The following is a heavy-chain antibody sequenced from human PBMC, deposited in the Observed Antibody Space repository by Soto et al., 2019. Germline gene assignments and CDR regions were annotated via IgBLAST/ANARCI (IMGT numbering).Heavy chain of an antibody. CDR3: ERGSMAPDRH. J-gene: IGHJ4*02. Sequence: QVQLVESGGGVVQPGRSLRLSCAAAGFTFSSYAMHWVRQAPGKGLEWVAVISYDGSNKYYADSVKGRFTISRDNSKNTLYLQMNSLRAEDTAVDYCERGSMAPDRHWGQGTLVTVSS. D-gene: IGHD3-10*01. CDR2: ISYDGSNK. V-gene: IGHV3-30-3*01. CDR1: GFTFSSYA.